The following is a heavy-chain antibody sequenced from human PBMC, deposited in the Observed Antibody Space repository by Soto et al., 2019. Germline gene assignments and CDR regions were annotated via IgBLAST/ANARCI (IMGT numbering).Heavy chain of an antibody. D-gene: IGHD3-3*01. Sequence: GGSLRLSCAASGFTFSNYAMNWVRQAPGKGLEWVSYISSSSSTIYYADSVKGRFTISRDNAKNSLYLQMNSLRAEDTAVYYCARGDYDFWSGYYSNGAFDIWGQGTMVTVSS. CDR2: ISSSSSTI. V-gene: IGHV3-48*01. J-gene: IGHJ3*02. CDR3: ARGDYDFWSGYYSNGAFDI. CDR1: GFTFSNYA.